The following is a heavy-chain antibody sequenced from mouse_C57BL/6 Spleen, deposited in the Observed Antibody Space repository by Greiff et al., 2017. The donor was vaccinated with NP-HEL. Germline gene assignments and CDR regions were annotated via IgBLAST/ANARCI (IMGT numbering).Heavy chain of an antibody. Sequence: QVQLKQSGPELVKPGASVKISCKASGYAFSSSWMNWVKQRPGKGLEWIGRIYPGDGDTNYNGKFKGKATLTADKSSSTAYMQLSSLTSEDSAVYFCARPLWAYWYFDVWGTGTTVTVSS. D-gene: IGHD1-1*02. CDR2: IYPGDGDT. CDR3: ARPLWAYWYFDV. J-gene: IGHJ1*03. V-gene: IGHV1-82*01. CDR1: GYAFSSSW.